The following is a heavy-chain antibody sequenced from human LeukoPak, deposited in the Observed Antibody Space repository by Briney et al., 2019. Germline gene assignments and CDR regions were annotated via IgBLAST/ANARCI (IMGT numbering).Heavy chain of an antibody. CDR1: GGSISSYY. CDR3: AREHGSGSSDFDY. J-gene: IGHJ4*02. Sequence: SETLSLTCTVSGGSISSYYWSWIRQPPGKGLEWIGYIYYSGSTNYNPSLKSRVTISVDTSKNQFSLKLSSVTAADTAVYYCAREHGSGSSDFDYWGQGTLVTVSS. V-gene: IGHV4-59*01. CDR2: IYYSGST. D-gene: IGHD3-10*01.